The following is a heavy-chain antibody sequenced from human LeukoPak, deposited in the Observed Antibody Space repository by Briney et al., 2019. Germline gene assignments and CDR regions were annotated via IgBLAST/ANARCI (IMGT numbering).Heavy chain of an antibody. V-gene: IGHV6-1*01. CDR1: GDSVFSNSAA. CDR2: TYYRSKWYN. Sequence: SQTLSLTCAISGDSVFSNSAAWNWIRQSPSRGLEWLGRTYYRSKWYNDYAVSVKSRITINPDTSKNQFSLQLNSVTPEDTAVYYCARGVVVTAKVNYFDYWGQGTLVTVSS. J-gene: IGHJ4*02. D-gene: IGHD2-21*02. CDR3: ARGVVVTAKVNYFDY.